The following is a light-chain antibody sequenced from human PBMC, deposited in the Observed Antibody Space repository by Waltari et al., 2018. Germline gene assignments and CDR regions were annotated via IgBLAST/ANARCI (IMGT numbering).Light chain of an antibody. V-gene: IGLV3-19*01. CDR1: ILTTYA. CDR3: NSRDPTTNAVV. CDR2: SVD. J-gene: IGLJ2*01. Sequence: SSELTQYPAVSVALGQTVRITCQGVILTTYAANWYQQRPGQAPILVIFSVDDRPSWSQDGFFGSSSGDTASLTITGGQAEDEADYYCNSRDPTTNAVVFGGGTRLTVL.